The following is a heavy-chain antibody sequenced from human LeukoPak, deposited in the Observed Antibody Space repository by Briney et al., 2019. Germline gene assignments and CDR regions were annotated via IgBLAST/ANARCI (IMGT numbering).Heavy chain of an antibody. CDR2: IWYDGSNK. J-gene: IGHJ6*02. CDR3: AREWGYYGMDV. D-gene: IGHD3-16*01. Sequence: GGSLRLSCAASGFTFSSYSMNWVRQAPGKGLEWVAVIWYDGSNKYYADSVKGRFTISRDNSKNTLYLQMNSLRAEDTAVYYCAREWGYYGMDVWGQGTTVTVSS. CDR1: GFTFSSYS. V-gene: IGHV3-33*08.